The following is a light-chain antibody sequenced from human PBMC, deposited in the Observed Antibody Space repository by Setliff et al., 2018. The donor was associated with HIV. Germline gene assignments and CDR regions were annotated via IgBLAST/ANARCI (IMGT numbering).Light chain of an antibody. V-gene: IGLV2-14*01. CDR2: EVS. CDR3: SSFTSSSSYV. J-gene: IGLJ1*01. Sequence: QSALTQPASVSGSPGQSITISCTGTSNDFGSYDYVSWYQHQPGKVTKLMIYEVSNRPSGVSDRFSGSKSGNTASLTISGLQTEDEADYYCSSFTSSSSYVFGTGTKVTVL. CDR1: SNDFGSYDY.